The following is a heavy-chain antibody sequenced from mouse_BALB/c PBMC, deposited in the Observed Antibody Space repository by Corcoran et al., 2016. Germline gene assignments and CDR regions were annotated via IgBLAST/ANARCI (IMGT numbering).Heavy chain of an antibody. D-gene: IGHD2-10*02. CDR3: ARGGYGNYAMDY. J-gene: IGHJ4*01. CDR1: GFNIKDTY. Sequence: EVQLQQSGAELVKPGASVKLSCTASGFNIKDTYMHWVKQRPEQGLEWIGRIDPANGNTKYDPKFQGKATITADTSSNTAYLQISSLTSEDTAVYYCARGGYGNYAMDYWGQGTSVTVSS. CDR2: IDPANGNT. V-gene: IGHV14-3*02.